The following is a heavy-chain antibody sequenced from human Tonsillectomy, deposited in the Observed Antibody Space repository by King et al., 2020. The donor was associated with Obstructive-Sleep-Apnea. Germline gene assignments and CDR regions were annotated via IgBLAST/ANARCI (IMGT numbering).Heavy chain of an antibody. J-gene: IGHJ6*02. Sequence: QLVQSGAEVKKPGESLKISCKGSGYSFTSYWIGWVRQMPGKGLEWMGIIYPGDSDTRYSPSFQGQVTISADKSISTAYLQWSSLKASDTAMYYCARVGIAAAPRRVRYYYYYYGMDVWGQGTTVTVSS. CDR2: IYPGDSDT. CDR3: ARVGIAAAPRRVRYYYYYYGMDV. CDR1: GYSFTSYW. D-gene: IGHD6-13*01. V-gene: IGHV5-51*01.